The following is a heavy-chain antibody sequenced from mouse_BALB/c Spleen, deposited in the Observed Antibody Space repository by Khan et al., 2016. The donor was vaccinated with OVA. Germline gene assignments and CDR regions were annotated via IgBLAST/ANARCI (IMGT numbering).Heavy chain of an antibody. Sequence: QVQLKQSGAELAKPGASVKMSCKASGYTFTNYWMHWVKQRPGQGLEWIGDIIPSTGYTDYNQTLKDKTTLTADKSSSTAYLQLSSLTSEDSAVYYCSRLVSSYGTTFAYWGQGTILTVSA. CDR3: SRLVSSYGTTFAY. D-gene: IGHD1-1*01. CDR2: IIPSTGYT. CDR1: GYTFTNYW. J-gene: IGHJ2*01. V-gene: IGHV1-7*01.